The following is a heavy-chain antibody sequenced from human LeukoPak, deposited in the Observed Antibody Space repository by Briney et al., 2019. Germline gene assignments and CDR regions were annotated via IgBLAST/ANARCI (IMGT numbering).Heavy chain of an antibody. V-gene: IGHV5-51*01. D-gene: IGHD2-2*01. Sequence: KPGESLKISCKGSGYSFTSYWTGWVRQMPGKGLEWLGIIYPGDSDTRYSPSFQGQVTISADKSISTAYLQWSSLKASDTAMYYCARQKGAVVVPAASDAFDIWGQGTMVTVSS. CDR1: GYSFTSYW. J-gene: IGHJ3*02. CDR3: ARQKGAVVVPAASDAFDI. CDR2: IYPGDSDT.